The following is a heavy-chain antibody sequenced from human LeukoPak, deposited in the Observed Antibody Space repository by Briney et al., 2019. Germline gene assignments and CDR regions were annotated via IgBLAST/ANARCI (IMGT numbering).Heavy chain of an antibody. J-gene: IGHJ4*02. CDR3: AKPPARSWGDDLGDY. CDR1: GFTFSDYW. D-gene: IGHD6-13*01. V-gene: IGHV3-7*03. CDR2: IDQDGSEE. Sequence: GGSLRLSCAASGFTFSDYWMSWVRQAPGKGLEWVANIDQDGSEEYFVASVRGRFTISRDNAKNSLYLQMNSLRAEDTAVYYCAKPPARSWGDDLGDYWGQGTLVTVSS.